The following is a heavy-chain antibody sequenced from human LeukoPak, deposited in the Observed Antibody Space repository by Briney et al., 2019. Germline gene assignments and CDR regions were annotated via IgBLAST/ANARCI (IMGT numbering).Heavy chain of an antibody. CDR3: AKEAVGVYGMDV. J-gene: IGHJ6*02. D-gene: IGHD1-26*01. CDR2: ISWNSGSI. CDR1: GFTFDDYA. Sequence: GRSLRLSCAASGFTFDDYAMHWVRQAPGTGLEWVSGISWNSGSIGYADSVKGRFTISRDNAKNSLYLQMNSLRAEDTALYYCAKEAVGVYGMDVWGQGTTVTVSS. V-gene: IGHV3-9*01.